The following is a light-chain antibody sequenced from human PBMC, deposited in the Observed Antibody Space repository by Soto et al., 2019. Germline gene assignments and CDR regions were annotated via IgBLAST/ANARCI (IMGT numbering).Light chain of an antibody. CDR3: YSYTSSTSYV. CDR2: EVS. CDR1: SSDIGGFNS. J-gene: IGLJ1*01. V-gene: IGLV2-14*01. Sequence: QSALTQPASVSGSPGQSITISCTGTSSDIGGFNSVSWYQQHPGKVPRLMIFEVSNRPSGVSNRFSGSKSGNTASLTISGLQDDDEADYYCYSYTSSTSYVFGTGTKLTVL.